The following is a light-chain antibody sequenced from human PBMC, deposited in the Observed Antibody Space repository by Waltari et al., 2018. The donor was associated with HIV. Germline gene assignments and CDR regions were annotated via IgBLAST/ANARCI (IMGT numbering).Light chain of an antibody. CDR2: YTS. V-gene: IGKV6-21*01. J-gene: IGKJ1*01. CDR1: QSVVGGA. CDR3: QQGTNSRTSPWS. Sequence: DIVLTQSPDFLSVTSKEKVIITCRASQSVVGGALHWYQQKADEPPRLIMKYTSQPLSGVSSRFSGSGSGTEFTLTITRVEAEDAAMYYCQQGTNSRTSPWSFGQGTKVEIK.